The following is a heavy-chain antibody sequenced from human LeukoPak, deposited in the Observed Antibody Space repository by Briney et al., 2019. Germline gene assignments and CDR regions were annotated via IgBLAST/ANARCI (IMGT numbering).Heavy chain of an antibody. D-gene: IGHD6-19*01. J-gene: IGHJ4*02. CDR2: ICTSGST. Sequence: SETLSLTCTVSGCSISNSYWSWIRQPAGKGLEWIGRICTSGSTNYNPSLKSRVTMSVDTSKNQFSLNLTSVTAADTAVYYCARPRSTSGWDGDFDSWGQGTLVTVSS. V-gene: IGHV4-4*07. CDR3: ARPRSTSGWDGDFDS. CDR1: GCSISNSY.